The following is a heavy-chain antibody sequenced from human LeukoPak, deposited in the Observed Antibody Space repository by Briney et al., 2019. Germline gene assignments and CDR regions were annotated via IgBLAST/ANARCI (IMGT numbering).Heavy chain of an antibody. Sequence: PGGSLRLSCAVSGFTFNKYGMSWVRQAPGKWLEWVSGISGSGSNTYYAGSVKDRFIISRDSTKNTLFLQVNSLRVEDTAVYYCAKYVFSYGAGSYLAHWGRGTLVSVSS. D-gene: IGHD3-10*01. CDR3: AKYVFSYGAGSYLAH. V-gene: IGHV3-23*01. J-gene: IGHJ4*02. CDR1: GFTFNKYG. CDR2: ISGSGSNT.